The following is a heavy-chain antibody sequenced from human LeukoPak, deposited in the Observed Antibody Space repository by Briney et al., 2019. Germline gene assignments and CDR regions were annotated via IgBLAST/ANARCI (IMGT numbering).Heavy chain of an antibody. Sequence: GESLKISCKGSGYSFTSYWIGWVRQMPGKGLEWMGIIYPGDSDTRYSPSFQGQVTISADKSISTAYLQWSSLKASDTAMYYCARVRGDYDSSGYYFSRSGDGFDIWGQGTMVTVSS. V-gene: IGHV5-51*01. J-gene: IGHJ3*02. D-gene: IGHD3-22*01. CDR3: ARVRGDYDSSGYYFSRSGDGFDI. CDR1: GYSFTSYW. CDR2: IYPGDSDT.